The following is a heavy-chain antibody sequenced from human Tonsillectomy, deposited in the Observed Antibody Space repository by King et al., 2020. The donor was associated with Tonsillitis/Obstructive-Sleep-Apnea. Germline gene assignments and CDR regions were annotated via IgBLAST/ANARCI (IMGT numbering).Heavy chain of an antibody. J-gene: IGHJ6*02. Sequence: QLQESGPGLVKPSETLSLTCTVSGGSISSYYWSWIRQPPGKGLEWIGYIYYSGSTNYNPSLKSRVTISVDTSKNQFSLKLSSVTAEDTAVYYCARTGMTRFEYSSSFPYYYNGMDVWGQGTTVTVSS. CDR3: ARTGMTRFEYSSSFPYYYNGMDV. CDR2: IYYSGST. V-gene: IGHV4-59*01. CDR1: GGSISSYY. D-gene: IGHD6-6*01.